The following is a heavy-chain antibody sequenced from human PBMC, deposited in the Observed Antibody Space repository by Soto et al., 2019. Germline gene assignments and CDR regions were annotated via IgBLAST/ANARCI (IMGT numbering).Heavy chain of an antibody. CDR2: IFYSGST. Sequence: QVQLQESGPGLVKPSETLSLTCTVSGGSISSYYWSWIRQPPGKGLEWIGYIFYSGSTNYNPSLKSRVTISVDTSKNQFSLKLSSVTAADTAVYYCARGRYCSSTSCLYFDYWGQGTLVTVSS. CDR3: ARGRYCSSTSCLYFDY. CDR1: GGSISSYY. V-gene: IGHV4-59*01. J-gene: IGHJ4*02. D-gene: IGHD2-2*01.